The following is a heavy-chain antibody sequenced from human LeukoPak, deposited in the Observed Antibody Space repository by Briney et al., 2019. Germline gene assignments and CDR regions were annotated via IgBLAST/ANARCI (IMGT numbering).Heavy chain of an antibody. V-gene: IGHV6-1*01. J-gene: IGHJ4*02. CDR2: TYYKSKWYN. CDR1: GDSVSSNSAA. D-gene: IGHD6-6*01. CDR3: GRESGPYSSSYRFDS. Sequence: SQTLSLTCAISGDSVSSNSAAWHWIRQSPSRGLEWLGRTYYKSKWYNDYAVSLKSRITLNADTSENQFSLHLNSVTPEDTAVYYCGRESGPYSSSYRFDSWGQGTQVTVSS.